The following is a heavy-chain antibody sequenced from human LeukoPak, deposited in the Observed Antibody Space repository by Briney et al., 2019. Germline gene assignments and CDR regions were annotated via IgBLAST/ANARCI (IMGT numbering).Heavy chain of an antibody. CDR3: ARDTRTYYDILTGYYGAFDI. Sequence: SETLSLTCTVSGGSISSYYWSWIRQPAGKGLEWIGRIYTSGSTNYNPSLKSRVTISVDTSKNQFSLKLSSVTAADTAVYYCARDTRTYYDILTGYYGAFDIWGQGTMVTVSS. D-gene: IGHD3-9*01. V-gene: IGHV4-4*07. CDR1: GGSISSYY. J-gene: IGHJ3*02. CDR2: IYTSGST.